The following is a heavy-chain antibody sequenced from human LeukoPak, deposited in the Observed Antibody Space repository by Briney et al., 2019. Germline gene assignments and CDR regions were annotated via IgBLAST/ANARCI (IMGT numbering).Heavy chain of an antibody. CDR3: AKGVAAAGTHAFDI. CDR2: IRYDGSNK. CDR1: GFTFSSYE. D-gene: IGHD6-13*01. Sequence: PGGSLRLSCAASGFTFSSYEMNWVRQAPGKGLEWVAFIRYDGSNKYYADSVKGRFTISRDNSKNTLYLQMNSLRAEDTAVYYCAKGVAAAGTHAFDIWGQGAMVTVSS. J-gene: IGHJ3*02. V-gene: IGHV3-30*02.